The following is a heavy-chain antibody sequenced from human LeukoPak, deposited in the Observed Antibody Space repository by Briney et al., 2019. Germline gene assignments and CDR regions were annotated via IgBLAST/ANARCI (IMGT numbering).Heavy chain of an antibody. Sequence: ASVKVSCKASGYTFTGYYMHWVRQAPGQGLEWMGWINPNSCGTNYAQKFQGRVTMSRNTSISPAYMELSSLRSEDTAVYYCARVQNSSSWYGPQYYFDYWGQGTLVTVSS. J-gene: IGHJ4*02. CDR1: GYTFTGYY. CDR3: ARVQNSSSWYGPQYYFDY. CDR2: INPNSCGT. V-gene: IGHV1-2*02. D-gene: IGHD6-13*01.